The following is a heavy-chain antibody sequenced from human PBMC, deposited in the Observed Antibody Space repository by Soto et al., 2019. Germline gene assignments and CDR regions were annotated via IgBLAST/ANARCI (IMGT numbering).Heavy chain of an antibody. V-gene: IGHV1-18*01. CDR3: AAPLNAERRGYLIYFFDY. D-gene: IGHD3-22*01. CDR1: GYTFTNSG. Sequence: QAHLVQSGAEVKKPGASVRVSCKTSGYTFTNSGITWVRQAPGQVLEWRGWISSKNGNPHYAQNLQGRVTMTIGTSTTTAYMELRSLRSDDTAVYYCAAPLNAERRGYLIYFFDYWGQGTLVTVS. CDR2: ISSKNGNP. J-gene: IGHJ4*02.